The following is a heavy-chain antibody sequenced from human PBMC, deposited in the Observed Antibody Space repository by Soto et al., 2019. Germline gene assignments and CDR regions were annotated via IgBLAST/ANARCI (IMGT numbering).Heavy chain of an antibody. Sequence: SETLSLTCAVYGGSFSGYYWSWISQPPGKGLEWIGEINHSGSTNYNPSLKSRVTISVDTSKNQFSLKLSSVTAADTAVYYCARAGAGKYQLLWTSYYYYGMDVWGQGSKVTVYS. D-gene: IGHD2-2*01. CDR1: GGSFSGYY. V-gene: IGHV4-34*01. CDR3: ARAGAGKYQLLWTSYYYYGMDV. CDR2: INHSGST. J-gene: IGHJ6*02.